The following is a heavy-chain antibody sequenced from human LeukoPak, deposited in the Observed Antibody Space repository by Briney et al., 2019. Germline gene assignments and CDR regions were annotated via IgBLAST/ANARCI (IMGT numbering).Heavy chain of an antibody. CDR3: ARQTGVGAGFDI. V-gene: IGHV3-11*06. D-gene: IGHD1-26*01. CDR1: GFTFSDYY. J-gene: IGHJ3*02. Sequence: GGSLRLSCAASGFTFSDYYMSWIRQAPGKGLEWVSSISSSSSYIYYADSVKGRFTISRDNAKNSLYLQMNSLRAEDTAVYYCARQTGVGAGFDIWGQGTMVTVSS. CDR2: ISSSSSYI.